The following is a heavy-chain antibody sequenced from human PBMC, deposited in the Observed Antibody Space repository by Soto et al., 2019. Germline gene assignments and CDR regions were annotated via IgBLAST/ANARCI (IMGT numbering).Heavy chain of an antibody. Sequence: QLQLQESGSGLVKPSQTLSLTCAVSGGSISSGGYSWSWIRQPPGKGLEWIGYIYHSGSTYYNPSLKSRVTISVDRSKNQFALKLSSVTAADTAVYYGARYSGYAELDYWGQGTLVTVSS. V-gene: IGHV4-30-2*01. CDR3: ARYSGYAELDY. CDR1: GGSISSGGYS. J-gene: IGHJ4*02. D-gene: IGHD5-12*01. CDR2: IYHSGST.